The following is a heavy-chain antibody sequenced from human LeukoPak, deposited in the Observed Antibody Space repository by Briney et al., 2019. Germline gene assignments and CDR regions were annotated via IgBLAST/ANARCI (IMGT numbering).Heavy chain of an antibody. CDR1: GGSINSRGYY. D-gene: IGHD2-2*01. CDR2: IYYSGST. J-gene: IGHJ4*02. Sequence: NASETLSLTCTVSGGSINSRGYYWGWIRQTPGKGLEWVGSIYYSGSTFYNPSLKSRLIISVDTSKNQFSLKLSSLTAADTAVYYCASRFCSTTTCLFDYWGQGTLVTVSS. CDR3: ASRFCSTTTCLFDY. V-gene: IGHV4-39*01.